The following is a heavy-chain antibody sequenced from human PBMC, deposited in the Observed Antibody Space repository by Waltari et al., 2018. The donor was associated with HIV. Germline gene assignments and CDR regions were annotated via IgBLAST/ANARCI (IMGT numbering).Heavy chain of an antibody. CDR1: GFTFSSYG. CDR2: IWYDGSNK. D-gene: IGHD6-6*01. V-gene: IGHV3-33*01. Sequence: QVQLVESGGGVVQPGRSLRPSCAASGFTFSSYGVPWVRQAPGKGVEWVAVIWYDGSNKYYADSVKGRFTISRDNSKNTLYLQMNSLRAEDTAVYYCARGDEQLAGLGYWGQGTLVTVSS. CDR3: ARGDEQLAGLGY. J-gene: IGHJ4*02.